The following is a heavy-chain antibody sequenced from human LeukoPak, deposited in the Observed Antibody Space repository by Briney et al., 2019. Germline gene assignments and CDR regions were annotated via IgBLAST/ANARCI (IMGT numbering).Heavy chain of an antibody. D-gene: IGHD2-2*01. J-gene: IGHJ4*02. CDR3: ARRISTRRGETCSSTSCYFDY. CDR2: IFHSGIT. Sequence: SETLSLTCAVSGFSISSGYFWAWIRQSPGKGLEWIGSIFHSGITYYNPSLKSRIAISVDTSKNQFSLRLSSVTAADTAVYYCARRISTRRGETCSSTSCYFDYWGQGTLVTVSS. CDR1: GFSISSGYF. V-gene: IGHV4-38-2*01.